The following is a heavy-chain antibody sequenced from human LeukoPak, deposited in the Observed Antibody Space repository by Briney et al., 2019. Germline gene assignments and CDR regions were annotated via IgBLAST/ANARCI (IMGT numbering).Heavy chain of an antibody. Sequence: GASLKISCEGSASIFTSYWIGWVRQLPGKGLEGMGIIYPGDSDTRESPSLQGQVNISADKSNSTAYVQWSSLKASDTAMYYCARYDCSGGSCSFDSWGQGTLVTVSS. CDR1: ASIFTSYW. CDR2: IYPGDSDT. V-gene: IGHV5-51*01. J-gene: IGHJ4*02. D-gene: IGHD2-15*01. CDR3: ARYDCSGGSCSFDS.